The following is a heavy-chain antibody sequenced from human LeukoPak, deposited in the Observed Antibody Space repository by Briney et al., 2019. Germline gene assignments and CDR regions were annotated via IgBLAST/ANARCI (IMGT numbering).Heavy chain of an antibody. Sequence: PSETLSLTCTVSGGSISSYYWSWIRQPPGKGLEWIGYTYNSGSTNYNPSLKSRVTISVDTSKNQFSLSLSSVTAADTAVYYCARITFVVEGYGMDVWGQGTTVTVSS. CDR1: GGSISSYY. V-gene: IGHV4-59*08. J-gene: IGHJ6*02. CDR3: ARITFVVEGYGMDV. D-gene: IGHD2-21*01. CDR2: TYNSGST.